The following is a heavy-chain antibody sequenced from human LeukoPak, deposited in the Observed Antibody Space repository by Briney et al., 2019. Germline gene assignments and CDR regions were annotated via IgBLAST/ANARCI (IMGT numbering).Heavy chain of an antibody. CDR2: INHSGST. D-gene: IGHD4-17*01. Sequence: SETLSLTCTVSGGSISSSSYYWGWIRQPPGKGLEWIGEINHSGSTNYNPSLKSRVTISVDTSKNQFSLKLSSVTAADTAVYYCARGPPYGDYAPFDYWGQGTLVTVSS. V-gene: IGHV4-39*07. CDR1: GGSISSSSYY. J-gene: IGHJ4*02. CDR3: ARGPPYGDYAPFDY.